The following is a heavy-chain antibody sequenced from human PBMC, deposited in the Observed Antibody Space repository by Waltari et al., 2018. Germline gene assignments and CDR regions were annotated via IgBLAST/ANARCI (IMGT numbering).Heavy chain of an antibody. J-gene: IGHJ4*02. CDR1: GFTFSNSI. V-gene: IGHV3-23*01. D-gene: IGHD6-13*01. Sequence: EVQLLESGGTLVQPGGSLRLSCVASGFTFSNSIMTWVRQAPGKGLEWVSGISGSVDSTYDPDSVKGRFTISRDNSKNTLYLQMNSLRAEDTAVYYCTTVSGAPAGHYYDYWGQGTLVTVST. CDR2: ISGSVDST. CDR3: TTVSGAPAGHYYDY.